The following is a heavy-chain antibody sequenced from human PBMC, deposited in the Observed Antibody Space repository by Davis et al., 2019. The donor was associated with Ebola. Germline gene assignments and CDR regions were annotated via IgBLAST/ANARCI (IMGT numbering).Heavy chain of an antibody. CDR1: GYSISSGYY. V-gene: IGHV3-21*01. J-gene: IGHJ4*02. CDR2: IRSTTSYI. Sequence: PGGSLRLSCAVSGYSISSGYYWGWIRQPPGKGLEWVSSIRSTTSYIYYADSVKGRFTISRDNAKNSLYLQMNSLRAEDTAMYYCARHPHFDYWGQGTLVTVSS. CDR3: ARHPHFDY.